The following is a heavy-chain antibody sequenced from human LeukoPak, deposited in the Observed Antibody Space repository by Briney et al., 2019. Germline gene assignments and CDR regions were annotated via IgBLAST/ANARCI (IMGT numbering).Heavy chain of an antibody. CDR1: GYTFTSYY. CDR2: INPSGGST. Sequence: ASVTVSCKASGYTFTSYYMHWVRQAPGQGLEWMGIINPSGGSTSYAQKFQGRVTMTRDTSTSTVYMELSSLRSEDTAVYYCARVIQVGWRRSARGWFDPWGQGTLVTVSS. V-gene: IGHV1-46*01. CDR3: ARVIQVGWRRSARGWFDP. D-gene: IGHD1-26*01. J-gene: IGHJ5*02.